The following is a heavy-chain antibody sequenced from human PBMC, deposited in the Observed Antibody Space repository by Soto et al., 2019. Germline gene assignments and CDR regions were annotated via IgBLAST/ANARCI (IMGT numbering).Heavy chain of an antibody. D-gene: IGHD6-13*01. V-gene: IGHV4-59*01. CDR2: IYYSGST. J-gene: IGHJ4*02. CDR1: GGSISSYY. Sequence: PSETLSLTCTVSGGSISSYYWSWIRRPPGKGLEWIGYIYYSGSTNYNPSLKSRVTISVDTSKNQFSLKLSSVTAADTAVYYCARGSSSRIYYFDYWGQGTLVTVTS. CDR3: ARGSSSRIYYFDY.